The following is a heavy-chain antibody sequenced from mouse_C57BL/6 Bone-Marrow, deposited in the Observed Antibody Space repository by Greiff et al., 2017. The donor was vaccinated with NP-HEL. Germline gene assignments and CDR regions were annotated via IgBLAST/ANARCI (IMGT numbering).Heavy chain of an antibody. J-gene: IGHJ4*01. CDR2: LSNGGGST. CDR3: ARQITTVAMDY. Sequence: EVQVVESGGGLVQPGGSLKLSCAASGFTFSDYYMYWVRQTPEKRLEWVAYLSNGGGSTYYPDTVKGRFTISRDNAKNTLYLQMSRLKSEDTAMYYCARQITTVAMDYWGQGTSVTVSS. CDR1: GFTFSDYY. V-gene: IGHV5-12*01. D-gene: IGHD1-1*01.